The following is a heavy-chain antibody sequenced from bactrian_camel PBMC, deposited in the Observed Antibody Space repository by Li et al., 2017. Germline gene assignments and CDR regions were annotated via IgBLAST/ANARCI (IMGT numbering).Heavy chain of an antibody. V-gene: IGHV3S60*01. CDR3: AAAAGYVPAGSCFRKETFGY. CDR1: DSSYT. CDR2: IRFGVGDS. J-gene: IGHJ6*01. D-gene: IGHD6*01. Sequence: QLVESGGGLVQTGGSLRLSCTVSDSSYTMGWFRQAPGKEREGVSCIRFGVGDSLYADSVKDRFTISRDTANNMVYLQMNSLKPEDTAMYYCAAAAGYVPAGSCFRKETFGYWGQGTQVTVS.